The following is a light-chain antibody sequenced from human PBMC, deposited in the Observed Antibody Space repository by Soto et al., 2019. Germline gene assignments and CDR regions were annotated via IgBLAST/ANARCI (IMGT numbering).Light chain of an antibody. CDR2: GAS. CDR3: QQHNSWPPV. J-gene: IGKJ2*01. Sequence: EIVMTQSPATLSVSPGERATLSCRASQSVNSNLAWYQQKPGHSPRLRIYGASTRVTGIPARFSGSGSGTEFTLTISILQSEDFAIYYCQQHNSWPPVFGQGTKLEIK. V-gene: IGKV3-15*01. CDR1: QSVNSN.